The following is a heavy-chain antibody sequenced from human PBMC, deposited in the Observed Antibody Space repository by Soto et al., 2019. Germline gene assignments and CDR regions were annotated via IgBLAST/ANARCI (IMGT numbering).Heavy chain of an antibody. D-gene: IGHD3-3*01. Sequence: EVPLLESGGGLVQPGGSLRLSCAASGFTFSSYAMSWVRQAPGKGLEWVSAISGSGGSTYYADSVKGRFTISRDNSKNTLYLQMNSLRADDTAVYYCAKARAQYYDFWSGYPVDYWGQGTLVTVSS. V-gene: IGHV3-23*01. CDR1: GFTFSSYA. CDR2: ISGSGGST. J-gene: IGHJ4*02. CDR3: AKARAQYYDFWSGYPVDY.